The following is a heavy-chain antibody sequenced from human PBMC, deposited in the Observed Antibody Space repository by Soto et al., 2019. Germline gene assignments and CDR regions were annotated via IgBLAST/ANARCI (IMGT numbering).Heavy chain of an antibody. D-gene: IGHD4-17*01. V-gene: IGHV4-61*01. Sequence: QVQLQESGPGLVKPSATLSLTCTVSGGSVSSGSYYWSWIRQPPGKGLEWIGYFYYSGSTNYNPSLKSRVTISVDPSKNQFSLKLSSVTAADTAVYYCASSRYGDYGRRSGQGGVIDYWGQGTLVTVSS. J-gene: IGHJ4*02. CDR2: FYYSGST. CDR1: GGSVSSGSYY. CDR3: ASSRYGDYGRRSGQGGVIDY.